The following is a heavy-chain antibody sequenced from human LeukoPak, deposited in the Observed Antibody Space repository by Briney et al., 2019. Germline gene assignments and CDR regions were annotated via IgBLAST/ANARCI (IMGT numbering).Heavy chain of an antibody. Sequence: PGGSLRLSCAASGFTFSSYWMHWVRQAPGKGLVWVSRINSDGSSTSYADSVKGRFTISRDNAKNTLYLQMNSLRAEDTAVYYCARSRIFTIFGVVPQYNWSDPWGQGTLVTVSS. D-gene: IGHD3-3*01. V-gene: IGHV3-74*01. J-gene: IGHJ5*02. CDR1: GFTFSSYW. CDR2: INSDGSST. CDR3: ARSRIFTIFGVVPQYNWSDP.